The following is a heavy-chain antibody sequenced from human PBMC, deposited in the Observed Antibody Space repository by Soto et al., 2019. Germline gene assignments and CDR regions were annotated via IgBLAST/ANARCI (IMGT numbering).Heavy chain of an antibody. CDR1: GDSISTDY. CDR3: AKNWNWGSLVH. J-gene: IGHJ4*02. V-gene: IGHV4-59*08. CDR2: IYYGGST. D-gene: IGHD7-27*01. Sequence: QVHLQESGPGLVKPSETLSLTCTVSGDSISTDYWSWIRQSPGKGLEWIGFIYYGGSTNYNPSLKRRVTRSVDTPKNQFSLKLSSVTAADTAVYYCAKNWNWGSLVHWGQGTLVTVSS.